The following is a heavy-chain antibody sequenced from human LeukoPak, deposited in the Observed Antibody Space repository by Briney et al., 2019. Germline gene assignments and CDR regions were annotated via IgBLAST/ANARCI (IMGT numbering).Heavy chain of an antibody. CDR3: ASFGVVPAAIDY. V-gene: IGHV4-59*01. CDR2: IYYSGST. D-gene: IGHD2-2*01. J-gene: IGHJ4*02. Sequence: SETLSLTCTVSGGSISSYYWSWIRQPPGKGLEWIGYIYYSGSTNYNPSLKSRVTISVDTSKNQFSLKLSSVTAADTAVYYCASFGVVPAAIDYWGQGTLVAVSS. CDR1: GGSISSYY.